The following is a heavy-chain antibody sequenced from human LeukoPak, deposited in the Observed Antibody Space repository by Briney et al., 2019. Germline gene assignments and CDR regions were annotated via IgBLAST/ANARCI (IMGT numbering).Heavy chain of an antibody. CDR3: AKTQWKVGATDYFDY. D-gene: IGHD1-26*01. CDR1: GFAFNNYA. J-gene: IGHJ4*02. CDR2: INDNGGQR. Sequence: PGGSLRLSCAASGFAFNNYAMTWVRQAPGKGLEWVTNINDNGGQRHYADSVKGRFTLSRDNSKTTLCLQMGSLRAEDSAVYYCAKTQWKVGATDYFDYWGQGILVTVSS. V-gene: IGHV3-23*01.